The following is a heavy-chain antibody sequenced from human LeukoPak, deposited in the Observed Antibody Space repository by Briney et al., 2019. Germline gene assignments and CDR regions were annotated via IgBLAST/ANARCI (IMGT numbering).Heavy chain of an antibody. Sequence: GGSLRLSCAASDLTFSTFTMHWVRQAPGKGLEWVSSISSPSRTINYADSVQGRFTVSRDNANNSMYLQMNDLRREDTALYYCAKGSPRGGLDYWGQGTLVTVSS. CDR2: ISSPSRTI. D-gene: IGHD1-14*01. J-gene: IGHJ4*02. CDR1: DLTFSTFT. V-gene: IGHV3-48*01. CDR3: AKGSPRGGLDY.